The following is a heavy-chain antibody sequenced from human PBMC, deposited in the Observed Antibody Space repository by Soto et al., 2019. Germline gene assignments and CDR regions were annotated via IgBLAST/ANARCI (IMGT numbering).Heavy chain of an antibody. J-gene: IGHJ6*02. Sequence: ASVKVSCKASGGTFSSYAISWVRQAPGQGLEWMGGIIPIFGTANYAQKFQGRVTITADESTSTAYMELSSLRSEDTAVYYCARASEFGRFGELFSRPGDYYYYGMDVWGQGTRSPSP. D-gene: IGHD3-10*01. CDR2: IIPIFGTA. V-gene: IGHV1-69*13. CDR3: ARASEFGRFGELFSRPGDYYYYGMDV. CDR1: GGTFSSYA.